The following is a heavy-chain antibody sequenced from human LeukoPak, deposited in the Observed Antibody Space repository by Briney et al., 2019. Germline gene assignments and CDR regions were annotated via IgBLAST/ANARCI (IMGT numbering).Heavy chain of an antibody. CDR1: GGPISNYY. D-gene: IGHD6-19*01. V-gene: IGHV4-4*09. CDR2: IYSSGST. J-gene: IGHJ4*02. CDR3: ARRSGYSSAHFDY. Sequence: SETLSLTCTVSGGPISNYYWSWIRQPPGKGLEWIGYIYSSGSTNYNPSLKSRVTISVDTSKNQFSLKLSSVTAADTAVYYCARRSGYSSAHFDYWGQGTLVAVSS.